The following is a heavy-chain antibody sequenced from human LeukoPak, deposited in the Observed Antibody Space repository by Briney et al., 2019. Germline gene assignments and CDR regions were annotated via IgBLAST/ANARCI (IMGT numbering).Heavy chain of an antibody. V-gene: IGHV4-59*01. Sequence: SETLSLTCTVSGCSISSYYWSWIRQPPGKGLEWIGNIYYSGSTNYNPSLKSRVTISVDTSKNQFSLRLSSVTAADTAVYYCARDSRLLRHQGDAFYIWGQGTGVTVSS. D-gene: IGHD5-18*01. CDR2: IYYSGST. J-gene: IGHJ3*02. CDR3: ARDSRLLRHQGDAFYI. CDR1: GCSISSYY.